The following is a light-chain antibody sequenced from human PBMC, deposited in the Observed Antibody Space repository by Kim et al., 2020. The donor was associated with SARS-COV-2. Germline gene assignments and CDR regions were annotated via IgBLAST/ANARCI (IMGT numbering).Light chain of an antibody. V-gene: IGLV1-51*01. CDR3: GTWDNSLSAKV. Sequence: GQKVTFSCTGSSSNIGDNYVSWYQQFPGTAPKLLIFDSNKRPSGIPDRFSGSKSGTSATLGITGLQTGDEADYYCGTWDNSLSAKVFGGGTQLTVL. CDR1: SSNIGDNY. J-gene: IGLJ2*01. CDR2: DSN.